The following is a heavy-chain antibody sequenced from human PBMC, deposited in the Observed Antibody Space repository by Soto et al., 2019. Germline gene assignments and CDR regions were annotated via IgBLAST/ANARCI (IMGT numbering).Heavy chain of an antibody. CDR3: AKDRWGDCPENSCYFGVDY. J-gene: IGHJ4*02. CDR1: GFTFKFYG. CDR2: ISHDGNTH. Sequence: VQMVESGGGVVQPGKSLRLSCETSGFTFKFYGMHWVRQAPGKGLECVAVISHDGNTHYYADSVKGRFTISRDNSKNTLYLLTKCLRLDGSSTYYSAKDRWGDCPENSCYFGVDYWGQGALVTVSS. V-gene: IGHV3-30*18. D-gene: IGHD2-2*01.